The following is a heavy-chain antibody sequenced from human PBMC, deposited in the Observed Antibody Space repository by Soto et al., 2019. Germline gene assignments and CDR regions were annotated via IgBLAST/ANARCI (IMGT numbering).Heavy chain of an antibody. D-gene: IGHD6-13*01. CDR2: IIPIFGTA. CDR3: ARILPLIAAAGYYFDY. V-gene: IGHV1-69*13. CDR1: GGTFSSYA. J-gene: IGHJ4*02. Sequence: SVKVSCKASGGTFSSYAISWVRQAPGQGLEWMGGIIPIFGTANYAQKFQGRVTITADESTSTAYMELSSLRSEDTAVYYCARILPLIAAAGYYFDYWGQGTLVTVSS.